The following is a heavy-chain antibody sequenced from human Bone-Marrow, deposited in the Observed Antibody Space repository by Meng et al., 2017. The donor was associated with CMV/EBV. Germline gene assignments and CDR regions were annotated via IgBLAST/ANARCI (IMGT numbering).Heavy chain of an antibody. CDR2: INPSGGST. D-gene: IGHD3-22*01. CDR3: ARDRVMIVQKFSFDY. J-gene: IGHJ4*02. CDR1: GYTFTSYY. Sequence: ASVKVSCKASGYTFTSYYMHWVRQAPGQGLEWMGIINPSGGSTGYAQKFQGRVTMTRDTSTSTVYMELSSLRSEDTAVYYCARDRVMIVQKFSFDYWGQGTLVTVSS. V-gene: IGHV1-46*01.